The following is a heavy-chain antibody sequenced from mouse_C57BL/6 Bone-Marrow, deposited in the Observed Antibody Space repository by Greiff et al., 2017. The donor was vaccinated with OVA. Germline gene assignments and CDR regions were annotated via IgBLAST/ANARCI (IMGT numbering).Heavy chain of an antibody. CDR2: ISDGGSYT. J-gene: IGHJ3*01. Sequence: EVQLVESGGGLVKPGGSLKLSCAASGFTFSSYAMSWVRQTPEQRLEWVATISDGGSYTYYPDNVKGRFTLSRDNAKNNLYLQMSHLKSEDTAMYYCARDNDGYPTWCAYWGQGTLVTVSA. CDR3: ARDNDGYPTWCAY. V-gene: IGHV5-4*01. D-gene: IGHD2-3*01. CDR1: GFTFSSYA.